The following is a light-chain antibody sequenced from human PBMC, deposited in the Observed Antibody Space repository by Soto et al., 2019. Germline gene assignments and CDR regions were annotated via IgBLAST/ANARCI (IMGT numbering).Light chain of an antibody. Sequence: QSVLTQHASVSGPPGQSITISCTGSSSDVGAYNYVSWYQQHPGKAPKLMIYEVSNRPSGVSNRFSGSKSGNTASLTISGLQAEDEADYYCSSYISSSTLVFGTGTKVTVL. CDR2: EVS. J-gene: IGLJ1*01. CDR1: SSDVGAYNY. CDR3: SSYISSSTLV. V-gene: IGLV2-14*01.